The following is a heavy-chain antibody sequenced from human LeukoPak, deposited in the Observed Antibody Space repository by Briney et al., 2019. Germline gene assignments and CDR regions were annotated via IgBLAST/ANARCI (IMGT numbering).Heavy chain of an antibody. D-gene: IGHD2-15*01. CDR1: GFSFGSYW. J-gene: IGHJ6*02. Sequence: GGSLRLSCAASGFSFGSYWMSWVRQAPGKGLEWVANIKQDGREKYYVDSVKGRFTISRDNAKNSLYLQMNSLRAEDTAVHYCAGGWTYGLDVWGQGTTVTVPS. V-gene: IGHV3-7*01. CDR2: IKQDGREK. CDR3: AGGWTYGLDV.